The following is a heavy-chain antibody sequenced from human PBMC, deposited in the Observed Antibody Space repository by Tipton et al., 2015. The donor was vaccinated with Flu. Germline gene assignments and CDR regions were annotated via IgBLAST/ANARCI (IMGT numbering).Heavy chain of an antibody. Sequence: QLVQSGAEVKEPGSSVKVSCKTSGDTFSNYAFNWVRQAPGQGLEWMGVITPIFGTTKYAHKFQGRVSITADAFANTAYMDLSRLRTDDTAVYYCAGVKGGVYGGTFALWGQGPLVTVSS. CDR2: ITPIFGTT. D-gene: IGHD4-23*01. J-gene: IGHJ4*02. CDR1: GDTFSNYA. V-gene: IGHV1-69*01. CDR3: AGVKGGVYGGTFAL.